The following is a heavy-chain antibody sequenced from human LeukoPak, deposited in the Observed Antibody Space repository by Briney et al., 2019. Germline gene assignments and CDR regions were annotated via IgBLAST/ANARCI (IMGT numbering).Heavy chain of an antibody. J-gene: IGHJ3*02. V-gene: IGHV3-30*02. D-gene: IGHD1-20*01. CDR3: AKDRTYNYGTYDAFDI. CDR1: GFTFSTYA. Sequence: GGSLRLSCAASGFTFSTYAMHWVHQAPGKGPEWVAVIWYDGSSKYYVDSVKGRFTISRDNSKNTLYLQMNSLRPEDTAVYYCAKDRTYNYGTYDAFDIWGPGTMVTVSS. CDR2: IWYDGSSK.